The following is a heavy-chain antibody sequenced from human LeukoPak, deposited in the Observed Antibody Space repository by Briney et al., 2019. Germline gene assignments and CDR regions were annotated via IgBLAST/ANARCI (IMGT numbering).Heavy chain of an antibody. CDR1: GFTFSSHW. V-gene: IGHV3-7*05. Sequence: GGSLRLSCAASGFTFSSHWMSSVRQAPGKGLEWVANIKQDGSEKYYVDSVKGRFTISRDNAKNSLYLQMNSLRAEDTAVYYCARDRITMVRGVIIRRWYFDYWGQGTLVTVSS. D-gene: IGHD3-10*01. J-gene: IGHJ4*02. CDR3: ARDRITMVRGVIIRRWYFDY. CDR2: IKQDGSEK.